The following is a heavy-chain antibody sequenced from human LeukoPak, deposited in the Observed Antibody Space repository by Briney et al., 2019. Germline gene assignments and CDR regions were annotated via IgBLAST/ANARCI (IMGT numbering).Heavy chain of an antibody. J-gene: IGHJ3*02. CDR1: GFTFSSYG. Sequence: GGSLRLSCAASGFTFSSYGMHWVRQAPGKGLEWVAVIWYDGSNKYYADSVKGRFTISRDNSKNTLYLQMNSLRAEDTAVYYCARAWGYGGNSDGCDIWGQGTMVTVSS. V-gene: IGHV3-33*01. D-gene: IGHD4-23*01. CDR3: ARAWGYGGNSDGCDI. CDR2: IWYDGSNK.